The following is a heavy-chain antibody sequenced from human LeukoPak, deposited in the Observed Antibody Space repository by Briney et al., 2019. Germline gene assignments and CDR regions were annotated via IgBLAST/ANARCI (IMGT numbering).Heavy chain of an antibody. CDR2: IYYSGST. Sequence: ASETLSLTCTVSGGSISSGGYYWSWIRQHPGKGLEWIGYIYYSGSTYYNPSLKSRVTISVDTSKNQFSLKLSSVTAADTAVYYCARDGTNYDILTGYYYYYGMDVWGQGTTVTVSS. D-gene: IGHD3-9*01. J-gene: IGHJ6*02. CDR3: ARDGTNYDILTGYYYYYGMDV. CDR1: GGSISSGGYY. V-gene: IGHV4-31*03.